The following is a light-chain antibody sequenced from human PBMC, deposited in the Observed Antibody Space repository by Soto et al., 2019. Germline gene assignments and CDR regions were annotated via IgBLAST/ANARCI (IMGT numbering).Light chain of an antibody. Sequence: DIQMTQSPSTLSASVGDRVTITCRASQSISSWLAWYQQKPGKAPKLLIYAASSLQSGVPSRFSGSGSGTAFTLTISSLQPDDFATYYCQHYNSYSEAFGQGTKVDIK. J-gene: IGKJ1*01. CDR3: QHYNSYSEA. V-gene: IGKV1-5*01. CDR1: QSISSW. CDR2: AAS.